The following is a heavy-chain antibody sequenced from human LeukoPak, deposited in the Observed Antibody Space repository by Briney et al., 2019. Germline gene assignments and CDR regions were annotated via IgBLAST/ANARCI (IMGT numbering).Heavy chain of an antibody. V-gene: IGHV5-51*01. CDR3: ARHFDGYSSSWYYFDY. CDR2: IYPGDSDT. CDR1: GYSFTSYC. J-gene: IGHJ4*02. D-gene: IGHD6-13*01. Sequence: GESLKISCKGSGYSFTSYCIGWVRQMPGKGLEWMGIIYPGDSDTRYSPSFQGQVTISADKSISTAYLQWSSLKASDTAMYYCARHFDGYSSSWYYFDYWGQGTLVTVSS.